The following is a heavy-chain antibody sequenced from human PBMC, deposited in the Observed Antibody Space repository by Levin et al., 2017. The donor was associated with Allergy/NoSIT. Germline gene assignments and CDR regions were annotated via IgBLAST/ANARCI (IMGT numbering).Heavy chain of an antibody. Sequence: GESLKISCAASGFTFSSYAMHWVRQAPGKGLEWVAVISYDGSNKYYADSVKGRFTISRDNSKNTLYLQMNSLRAEDTAVYYCARDGHYWGQGTLVTVSS. J-gene: IGHJ4*02. CDR1: GFTFSSYA. CDR3: ARDGHY. V-gene: IGHV3-30-3*01. CDR2: ISYDGSNK.